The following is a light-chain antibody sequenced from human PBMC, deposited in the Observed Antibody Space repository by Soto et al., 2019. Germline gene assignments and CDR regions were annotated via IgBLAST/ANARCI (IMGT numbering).Light chain of an antibody. CDR2: AAS. CDR1: QGIRND. Sequence: AIQMTQSPSSLSASVGDRVTITCRASQGIRNDLGWYQQKPGKAPKLLIYAASSLQSGVPSRFSGTGSGTDFTLTISSLQLEDFATYYCLQDYNYPYTFGQGTKLEIK. J-gene: IGKJ2*01. CDR3: LQDYNYPYT. V-gene: IGKV1-6*01.